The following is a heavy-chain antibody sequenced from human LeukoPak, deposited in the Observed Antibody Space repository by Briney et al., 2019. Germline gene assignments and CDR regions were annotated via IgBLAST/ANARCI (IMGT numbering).Heavy chain of an antibody. CDR1: GFTFSSYG. Sequence: PGGSLRLSCAASGFTFSSYGMHWVRQAPGKGLEWVAVISYDGSNKYYADSVKGRFTISRDNSKNTLYLQMNSLRAEDTAVYYCAKDKFSDYYFDYWGQGALVTVSS. CDR3: AKDKFSDYYFDY. D-gene: IGHD3-16*01. CDR2: ISYDGSNK. J-gene: IGHJ4*02. V-gene: IGHV3-30*18.